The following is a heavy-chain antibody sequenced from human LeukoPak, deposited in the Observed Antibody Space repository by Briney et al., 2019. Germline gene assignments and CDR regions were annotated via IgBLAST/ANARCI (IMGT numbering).Heavy chain of an antibody. D-gene: IGHD2-21*02. J-gene: IGHJ4*02. CDR1: GFTFSSYS. CDR3: ARDATRGGDNDY. CDR2: ISSSSSYI. V-gene: IGHV3-21*01. Sequence: GGSLRLSCAASGFTFSSYSMNWVRQAPGKGLEWVSSISSSSSYIYYADSVKGRFTISRDNAKNSLYLQMNSLRADDTAVYYCARDATRGGDNDYWGQGTRVIVSS.